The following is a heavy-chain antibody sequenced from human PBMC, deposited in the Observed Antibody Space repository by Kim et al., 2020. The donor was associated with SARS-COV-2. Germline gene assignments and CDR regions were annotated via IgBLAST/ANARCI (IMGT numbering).Heavy chain of an antibody. V-gene: IGHV6-1*01. J-gene: IGHJ4*02. Sequence: SAQSWKGRITINPDTSKNQFSLQLNSVTPEDTAVYYCARDRQRAGTGVDYWGQGTLVTVSS. CDR3: ARDRQRAGTGVDY. D-gene: IGHD6-19*01.